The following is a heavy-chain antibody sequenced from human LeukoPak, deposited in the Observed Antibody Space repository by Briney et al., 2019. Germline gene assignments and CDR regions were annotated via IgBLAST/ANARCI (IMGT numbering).Heavy chain of an antibody. Sequence: ASVKVSCKTSGYTFTGYYMHWVRQAPGQGLEWMGWINPNSGGTNYAQKFQGWVTMTRDTSISTTYMELSRLRSDDTAVYYCARGGITGTTRGPTRLNDAFDIWGQGTMVTVSS. CDR2: INPNSGGT. V-gene: IGHV1-2*04. D-gene: IGHD1-20*01. CDR1: GYTFTGYY. J-gene: IGHJ3*02. CDR3: ARGGITGTTRGPTRLNDAFDI.